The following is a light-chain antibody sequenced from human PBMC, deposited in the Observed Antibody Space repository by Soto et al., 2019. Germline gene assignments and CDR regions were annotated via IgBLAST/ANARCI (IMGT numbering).Light chain of an antibody. Sequence: DIHMTQSLSSLSASVGDIVTITCRVSQSIRSYLNWYQKKQGKAPKLLIYAASSLQSGVPSRLSGSGYGTDLTITISSMKNEDFETYYCQQSYSNTITFGQGTRLEIK. J-gene: IGKJ5*01. V-gene: IGKV1-39*01. CDR3: QQSYSNTIT. CDR2: AAS. CDR1: QSIRSY.